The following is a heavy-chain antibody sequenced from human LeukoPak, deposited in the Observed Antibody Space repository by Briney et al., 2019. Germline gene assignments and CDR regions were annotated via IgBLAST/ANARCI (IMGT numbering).Heavy chain of an antibody. CDR3: AREGTGSFEY. CDR1: SGSICSLY. CDR2: IYSSGSA. J-gene: IGHJ4*02. V-gene: IGHV4-59*01. D-gene: IGHD7-27*01. Sequence: SSETVSLKCSVSSGSICSLYWSWIRQPQGKGREWIRYIYSSGSANYNPSLKSRVAISVHTSKKQFSLKLSSVTAADTAVYYCAREGTGSFEYWGQGTLVTVSS.